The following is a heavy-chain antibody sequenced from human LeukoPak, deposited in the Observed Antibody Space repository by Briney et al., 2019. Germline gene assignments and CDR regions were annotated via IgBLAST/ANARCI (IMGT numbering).Heavy chain of an antibody. J-gene: IGHJ4*02. CDR1: GFTFNIYG. CDR3: ARNYYGSGSYSLISFDS. D-gene: IGHD3-10*01. V-gene: IGHV3-66*01. CDR2: IYSGGST. Sequence: GGSLRLSCAASGFTFNIYGMSWVRQAPGKGLEWVSVIYSGGSTYYADSVKGRFTISRDNSKNTLYLQMNSLRAGDTAVYYCARNYYGSGSYSLISFDSWGQGALVTVSS.